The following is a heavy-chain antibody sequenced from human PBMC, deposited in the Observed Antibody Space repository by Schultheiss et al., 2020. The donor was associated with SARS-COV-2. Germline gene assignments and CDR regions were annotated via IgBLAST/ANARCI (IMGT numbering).Heavy chain of an antibody. V-gene: IGHV3-30*01. CDR1: GFTFSSYA. CDR3: ARENRFGEGIFGVVTYYFDY. D-gene: IGHD3-3*01. CDR2: ISYDGSNK. J-gene: IGHJ4*02. Sequence: GGSLRLSCAASGFTFSSYAMHWVRQAPGKGLEWVAVISYDGSNKYYADSVKGRFTISRDNSKNTLYLQMNSLRAEDTAVYYCARENRFGEGIFGVVTYYFDYWGQGTLVTVSS.